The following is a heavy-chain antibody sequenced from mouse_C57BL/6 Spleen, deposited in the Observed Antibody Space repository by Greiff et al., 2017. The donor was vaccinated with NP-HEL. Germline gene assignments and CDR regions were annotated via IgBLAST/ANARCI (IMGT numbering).Heavy chain of an antibody. V-gene: IGHV5-4*01. CDR1: GFTFSSYA. CDR3: ARRSHYYGYYFDY. Sequence: EVHLVESGGGLVKPGGSLKLSCAASGFTFSSYAMSWVRQTPEKRLEWVATISDGGSYTYYPDNVKGRFTISRDNAKNNLYLQMSHLKSEDTAMYYCARRSHYYGYYFDYWGQGTTLTVSS. J-gene: IGHJ2*01. CDR2: ISDGGSYT. D-gene: IGHD1-1*01.